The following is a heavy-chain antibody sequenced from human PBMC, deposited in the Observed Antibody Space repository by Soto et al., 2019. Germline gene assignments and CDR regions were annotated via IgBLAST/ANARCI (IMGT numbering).Heavy chain of an antibody. Sequence: PGGSLRLSCAASGFTFSSYSMNWVRQAPGKGLEWVSYISSSSSTIYYADSVKGRFTISRDNAKNSLYLQMNSLRAEDTAVYYCARDPYYDYIWGSYRSGHFDYWGQGTLVTVS. V-gene: IGHV3-48*01. CDR2: ISSSSSTI. CDR3: ARDPYYDYIWGSYRSGHFDY. D-gene: IGHD3-16*02. J-gene: IGHJ4*02. CDR1: GFTFSSYS.